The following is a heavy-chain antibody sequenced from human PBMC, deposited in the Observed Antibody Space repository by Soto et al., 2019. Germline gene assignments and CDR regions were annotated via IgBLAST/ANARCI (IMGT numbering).Heavy chain of an antibody. V-gene: IGHV1-46*01. CDR3: ARESTSRTYCGGDCYTFDY. J-gene: IGHJ4*02. D-gene: IGHD2-21*02. Sequence: ASVKVSCKASGYTFTSYYMHWVRQAPGQGLEWMGIINPSGGSTSYAQKFQGRVTMTRDTSTSTVYMELSSLRSEDTAVHYCARESTSRTYCGGDCYTFDYWGQGTLVTVAS. CDR2: INPSGGST. CDR1: GYTFTSYY.